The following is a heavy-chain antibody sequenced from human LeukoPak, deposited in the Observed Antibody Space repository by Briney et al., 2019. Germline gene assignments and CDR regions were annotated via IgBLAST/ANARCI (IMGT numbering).Heavy chain of an antibody. D-gene: IGHD2-2*01. CDR3: ARDTLGIVVVPAAAEIYYYYGMDV. CDR2: ISSSGSTI. V-gene: IGHV3-11*01. CDR1: GFTFSDYY. Sequence: GGSLRPSCAASGFTFSDYYMSWIRQAPGKGLEWVSYISSSGSTIYYADSVKGRFTISRDNAKNSPYLQMNSLRAEDTAVYYCARDTLGIVVVPAAAEIYYYYGMDVWGQGTTVTVSS. J-gene: IGHJ6*02.